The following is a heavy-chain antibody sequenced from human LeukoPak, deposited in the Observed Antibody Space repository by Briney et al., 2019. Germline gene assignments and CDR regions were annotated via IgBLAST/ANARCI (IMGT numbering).Heavy chain of an antibody. CDR1: GYTFTGYY. J-gene: IGHJ4*02. CDR2: ISPNSGGT. CDR3: ARERGSGYRDFDY. V-gene: IGHV1-2*06. D-gene: IGHD3-22*01. Sequence: ASVKVSCKASGYTFTGYYMHWVRQAPGQGLEWMGRISPNSGGTNYAQKFQGRVTMTRDTSISTAYMELSRLRSDDTAVYYCARERGSGYRDFDYWGQGTLVTVSS.